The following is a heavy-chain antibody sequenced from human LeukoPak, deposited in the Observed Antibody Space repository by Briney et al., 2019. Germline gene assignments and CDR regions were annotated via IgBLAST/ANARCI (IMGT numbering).Heavy chain of an antibody. D-gene: IGHD5-18*01. J-gene: IGHJ4*02. Sequence: PGGSLRLSCAAPGFTFSSYWMSWVRQAPGKGPEWVANIKHDGSEKYYVDSVKGRFTISRDNANNSLYLQMNSLRVEDTAVYYCARSWIQLWPADSWGQGTLVTVSS. CDR3: ARSWIQLWPADS. CDR1: GFTFSSYW. V-gene: IGHV3-7*01. CDR2: IKHDGSEK.